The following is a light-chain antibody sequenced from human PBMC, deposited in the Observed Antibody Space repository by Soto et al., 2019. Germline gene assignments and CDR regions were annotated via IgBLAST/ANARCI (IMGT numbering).Light chain of an antibody. CDR2: EVS. V-gene: IGLV2-14*01. Sequence: QSALTQPASVSGSPGQSITISCTGTSSDVGGYNYVSWYQHHPGKAPKLMIHEVSNRPSGVSNRFSGSKSGNTASLTVSGLQAEDEADYYCSSFAGSNNFPYVFGTGTKLTVL. CDR1: SSDVGGYNY. CDR3: SSFAGSNNFPYV. J-gene: IGLJ1*01.